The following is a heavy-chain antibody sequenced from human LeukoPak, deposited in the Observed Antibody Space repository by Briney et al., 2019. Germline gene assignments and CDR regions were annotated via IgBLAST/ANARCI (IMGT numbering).Heavy chain of an antibody. V-gene: IGHV4-34*01. CDR3: ARSSHLGELPVYGMDV. CDR2: INHSGST. Sequence: PSETLSLTCAVYGGSFSGYYWSWIRQPPGKGLEWIGEINHSGSTNYNPSLKSRVTISVDTSRNQFSLKLSSVTAADTAVYCCARSSHLGELPVYGMDVWGQGTTVTVSS. J-gene: IGHJ6*02. CDR1: GGSFSGYY. D-gene: IGHD3-16*01.